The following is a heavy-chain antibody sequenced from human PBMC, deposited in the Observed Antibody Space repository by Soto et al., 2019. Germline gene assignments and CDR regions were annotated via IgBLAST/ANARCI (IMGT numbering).Heavy chain of an antibody. Sequence: GGSLRLACAASGFTFSSYWMSWVRQAPGKGLEWVANIKQDGSEKYYVDSVKGRFTISRDNAKNSLYLQMNSLRAEDTAVYYCARRSDIVVVPAAMSPYGYYFDYWGQGTLVTVSS. V-gene: IGHV3-7*01. J-gene: IGHJ4*02. D-gene: IGHD2-2*01. CDR2: IKQDGSEK. CDR3: ARRSDIVVVPAAMSPYGYYFDY. CDR1: GFTFSSYW.